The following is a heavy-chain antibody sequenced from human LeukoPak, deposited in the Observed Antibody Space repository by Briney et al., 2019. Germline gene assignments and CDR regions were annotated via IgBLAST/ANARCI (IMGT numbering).Heavy chain of an antibody. D-gene: IGHD3-22*01. CDR3: AREEYNYYDSSGFDY. CDR1: GFTFSSYG. J-gene: IGHJ4*02. V-gene: IGHV3-30*03. CDR2: ISYDGSNK. Sequence: GGSLRLSCAASGFTFSSYGMHWVRQAPGKGLEWVAVISYDGSNKYYADSVKGRFTISRDNSKNTLYLQMNSLRAEDTAVYYCAREEYNYYDSSGFDYWGQGTLVTVSS.